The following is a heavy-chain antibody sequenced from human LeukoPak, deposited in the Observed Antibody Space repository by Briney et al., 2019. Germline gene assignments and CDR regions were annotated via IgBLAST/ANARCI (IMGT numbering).Heavy chain of an antibody. D-gene: IGHD6-19*01. CDR3: ARGQIGVAGLDC. CDR2: IFSGGDT. CDR1: GFTVTNNY. Sequence: PGGSLRLSCAAAGFTVTNNYIHWVRQAPGKGLEWVSIIFSGGDTYYTGSVKGRFTISRDNSKNTMYLQMNSLRVEDTALYYCARGQIGVAGLDCWGQGTLVTVSS. V-gene: IGHV3-53*01. J-gene: IGHJ4*02.